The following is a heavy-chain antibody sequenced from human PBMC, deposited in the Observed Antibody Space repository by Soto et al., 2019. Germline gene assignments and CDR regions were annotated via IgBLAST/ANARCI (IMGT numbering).Heavy chain of an antibody. Sequence: SETLSLTCAVYGGSFSGYSWSWIRQPPGKGLEWIGEINHSGSTNYNPSLKSRVTISVDTSKNQFSLKLNSVTAADTAVYYCARGLNEMATIKPWGQGTLVTVSS. CDR1: GGSFSGYS. J-gene: IGHJ5*02. V-gene: IGHV4-34*01. D-gene: IGHD5-12*01. CDR3: ARGLNEMATIKP. CDR2: INHSGST.